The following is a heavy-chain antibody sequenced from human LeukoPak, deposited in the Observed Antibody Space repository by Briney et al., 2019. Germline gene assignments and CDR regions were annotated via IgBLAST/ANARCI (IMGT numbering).Heavy chain of an antibody. Sequence: GGSLRLSCAASGFTFSSYAMTWVRQAPGKGLEWVSTTSGSGFSTYYADSVKGRFTISRDNAKNSLYLQMNSLRAEDTAVYYCARDKRVGDINFDYWGQGTLVTVSS. D-gene: IGHD1-26*01. CDR1: GFTFSSYA. CDR2: TSGSGFST. V-gene: IGHV3-23*01. CDR3: ARDKRVGDINFDY. J-gene: IGHJ4*02.